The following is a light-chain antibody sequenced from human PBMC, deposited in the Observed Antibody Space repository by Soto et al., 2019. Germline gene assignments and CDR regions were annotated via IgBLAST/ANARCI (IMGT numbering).Light chain of an antibody. V-gene: IGKV3-20*01. CDR1: QSVSSNY. CDR3: QHYGSSPFT. J-gene: IGKJ3*01. CDR2: GAS. Sequence: EIVLTQSPGTLSLSPGERATLSCRASQSVSSNYLAWYQQKPGQAPRLLVYGASIRATGIPDRFSGSGSGTDVTLTISRVEPEDFAVYYCQHYGSSPFTFGPGTRVDI.